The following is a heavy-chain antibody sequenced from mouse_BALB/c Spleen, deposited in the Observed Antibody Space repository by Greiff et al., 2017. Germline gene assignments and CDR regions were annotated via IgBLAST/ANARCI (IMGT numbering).Heavy chain of an antibody. CDR1: GFTFSDYY. CDR2: ISDGGSYT. Sequence: EVKVVESGGGLVKPGGSLKLSCAASGFTFSDYYMYWVRQTPEKRLEWVATISDGGSYTYYPDSVKGRFTISRDNAKNNLYLQMSSLKSEDTAMYYCARDAYWGQGTLVTVSA. CDR3: ARDAY. J-gene: IGHJ3*01. V-gene: IGHV5-4*02.